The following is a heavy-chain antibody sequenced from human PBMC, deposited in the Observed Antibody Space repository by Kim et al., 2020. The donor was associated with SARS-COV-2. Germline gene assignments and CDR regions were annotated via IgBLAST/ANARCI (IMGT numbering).Heavy chain of an antibody. Sequence: GGSLRLSCAASGFTFSNYAMNWVRQAPGKGLEWVSAITADPGSTYYVDSVKGRFTISRDNSNNTLSLQMSSLRAEDTAVYYCATAVSQTYYYGMDVWGQGTTVTVSS. CDR2: ITADPGST. J-gene: IGHJ6*02. CDR1: GFTFSNYA. V-gene: IGHV3-23*01. D-gene: IGHD2-8*01. CDR3: ATAVSQTYYYGMDV.